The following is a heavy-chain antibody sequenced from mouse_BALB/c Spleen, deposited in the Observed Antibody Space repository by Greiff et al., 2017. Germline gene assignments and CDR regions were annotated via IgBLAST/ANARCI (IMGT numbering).Heavy chain of an antibody. CDR2: INPYNGAT. Sequence: VQLQQSGPELVKPGASVKISCKASGYSFTGYYMHWVKQSHVKSLEWIGRINPYNGATSYNQNFKDKASLTVDKSSSTAYMELHSLTSEDSAVYYCARSYDGYYDAMDYWGQGTSVTVSS. V-gene: IGHV1-31*01. CDR1: GYSFTGYY. J-gene: IGHJ4*01. D-gene: IGHD2-3*01. CDR3: ARSYDGYYDAMDY.